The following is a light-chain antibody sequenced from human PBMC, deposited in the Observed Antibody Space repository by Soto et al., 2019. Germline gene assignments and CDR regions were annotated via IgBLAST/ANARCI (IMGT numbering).Light chain of an antibody. CDR1: QSVSSY. CDR2: DAS. J-gene: IGKJ1*01. CDR3: QQRSKWPLGT. V-gene: IGKV3-11*01. Sequence: EIVLTQSPATLSLSPGERATLSCRASQSVSSYLAWYQQKPGQAPRLLIYDASNRATGIPTRFSGSGSATDFTLTISSLEPEDSAVYYCQQRSKWPLGTLGQGTKVEIK.